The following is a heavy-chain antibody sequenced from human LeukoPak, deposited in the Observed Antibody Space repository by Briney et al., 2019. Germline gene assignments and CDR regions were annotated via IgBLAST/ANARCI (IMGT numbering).Heavy chain of an antibody. CDR3: VSFYETY. V-gene: IGHV3-74*01. Sequence: GGSLRLSCTASGNYWMHWVRQVPGKGLVWVSHINSDGSWTSYADSVKGRFTISKDNAKNTVYLQMNSLRAEDTAVYYCVSFYETYWGRGTLVTVSS. J-gene: IGHJ4*02. D-gene: IGHD2/OR15-2a*01. CDR1: GNYW. CDR2: INSDGSWT.